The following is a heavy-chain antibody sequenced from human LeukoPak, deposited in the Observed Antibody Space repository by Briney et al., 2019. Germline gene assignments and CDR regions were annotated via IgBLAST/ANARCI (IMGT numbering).Heavy chain of an antibody. Sequence: GGSLRLSCAASGFTFSSYSMNWVRQAPGKGLEWVSYISDRSDTIDYADSVKGRFTISRDNAKNSLYLQINSLRAEDTAVYYCAKEIYDFWSGYYEGGDYWGQGTLVTVSS. D-gene: IGHD3-3*01. CDR1: GFTFSSYS. J-gene: IGHJ4*02. V-gene: IGHV3-48*01. CDR2: ISDRSDTI. CDR3: AKEIYDFWSGYYEGGDY.